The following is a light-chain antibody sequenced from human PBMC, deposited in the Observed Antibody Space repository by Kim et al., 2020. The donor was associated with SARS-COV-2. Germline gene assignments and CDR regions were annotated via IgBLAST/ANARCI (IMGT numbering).Light chain of an antibody. Sequence: SPGERATLSSRARQTINNKLVWYQQKPGQAPRLLIYDATTRATGVPARFIGSGSETDFTLTISSLQSEDFAVYYCQQSNDWPPLTFGQGTKVDIK. V-gene: IGKV3-15*01. CDR3: QQSNDWPPLT. CDR1: QTINNK. CDR2: DAT. J-gene: IGKJ1*01.